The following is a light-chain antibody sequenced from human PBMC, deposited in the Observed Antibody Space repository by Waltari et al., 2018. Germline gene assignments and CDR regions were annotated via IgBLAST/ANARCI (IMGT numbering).Light chain of an antibody. CDR3: QQGDNTPYS. Sequence: DIQMTQSPSSLSASVGDKVTITCRASQGISSWIAWYQQKPGKDTKLMNYAASFLQIGVPSRFSGSGSGTDYTLTISSLQPEYFAASYCQQGDNTPYSFGQGTKVEIK. V-gene: IGKV1-12*01. CDR2: AAS. J-gene: IGKJ2*03. CDR1: QGISSW.